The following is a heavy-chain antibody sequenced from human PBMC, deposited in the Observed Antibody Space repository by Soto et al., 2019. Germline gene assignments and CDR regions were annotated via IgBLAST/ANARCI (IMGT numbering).Heavy chain of an antibody. Sequence: GGSLRLSCAASGFTFSSYAMSWVRQAPGKGLEWVSAISGSGGSTYYADSVKGRFTISRDNSKNTLYLQMNSLRAEDTAVYYCAKARPDGFYDSSGYYYLAIWGQGTMVTDS. CDR2: ISGSGGST. CDR3: AKARPDGFYDSSGYYYLAI. J-gene: IGHJ3*02. CDR1: GFTFSSYA. D-gene: IGHD3-22*01. V-gene: IGHV3-23*01.